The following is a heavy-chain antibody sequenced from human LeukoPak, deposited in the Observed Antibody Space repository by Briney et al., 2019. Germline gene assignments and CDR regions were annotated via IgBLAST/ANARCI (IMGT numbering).Heavy chain of an antibody. V-gene: IGHV3-30-3*01. Sequence: TGGSLRLSCAASGFTFGSYAMHWVRQAPGKGLEWVAVISYDGSNKYYADSVKGRFTISRDNSKNTLYLQMNSLRAEDTAVYYCAKEVRSYYYYYGMDVWGQGTTVTVSS. CDR2: ISYDGSNK. D-gene: IGHD1-26*01. CDR3: AKEVRSYYYYYGMDV. CDR1: GFTFGSYA. J-gene: IGHJ6*02.